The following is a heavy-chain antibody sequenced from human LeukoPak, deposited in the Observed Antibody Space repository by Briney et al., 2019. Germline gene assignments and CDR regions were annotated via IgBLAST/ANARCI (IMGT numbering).Heavy chain of an antibody. D-gene: IGHD3-9*01. Sequence: PGGSLRLSCAASGFTFSGSAMHWVRQASGKGLEWVGRIRSKANSYATAYAASVKGRFTISRDNAKNTLYLQMNSLRAEDTAVYYCARDLTGYSEFDIWGQGTMVTVSS. V-gene: IGHV3-73*01. CDR1: GFTFSGSA. CDR3: ARDLTGYSEFDI. CDR2: IRSKANSYAT. J-gene: IGHJ3*02.